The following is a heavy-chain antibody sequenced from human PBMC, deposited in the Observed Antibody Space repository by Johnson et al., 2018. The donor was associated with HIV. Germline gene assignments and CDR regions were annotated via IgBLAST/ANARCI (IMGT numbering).Heavy chain of an antibody. J-gene: IGHJ3*02. CDR1: GFTVSSNY. CDR3: ARLQRSSWYPVNAFDI. Sequence: VQLVESGGGLVQPGGSLRLSCAASGFTVSSNYMSWVRQAPGKGLEWVSRINSDGSSTSYADSVKGRFTISRDNAKNTLYLQMDSLGAEDTAVYYCARLQRSSWYPVNAFDIWGQGTMVTVSS. CDR2: INSDGSST. D-gene: IGHD6-13*01. V-gene: IGHV3-74*02.